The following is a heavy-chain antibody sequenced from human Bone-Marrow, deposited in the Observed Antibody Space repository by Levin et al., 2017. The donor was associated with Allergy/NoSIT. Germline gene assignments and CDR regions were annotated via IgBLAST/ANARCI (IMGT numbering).Heavy chain of an antibody. D-gene: IGHD4-17*01. CDR1: GFDFNSYT. V-gene: IGHV3-21*01. Sequence: SCAASGFDFNSYTMHWVRQAPGKGLEWVSSITSRSTYIYYADSLKGRFTISRDNAKNSLYLQMNGLRAEDTSVYYCARSSYGDPFDHWGQGTLVTVSS. J-gene: IGHJ4*02. CDR2: ITSRSTYI. CDR3: ARSSYGDPFDH.